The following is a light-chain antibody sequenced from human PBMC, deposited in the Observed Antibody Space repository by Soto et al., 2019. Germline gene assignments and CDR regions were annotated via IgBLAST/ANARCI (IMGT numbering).Light chain of an antibody. CDR1: QGISSA. J-gene: IGKJ4*01. CDR3: EKFNSYPPLL. Sequence: AIQLTQSPSSLSASVGDRVTITCRASQGISSALAWYQQKPGKAPKLLIYDASSLESGVPSRFSGSGSGTDLTLTISSLQLEDFAPYYSEKFNSYPPLLLGGGTMV. CDR2: DAS. V-gene: IGKV1-13*02.